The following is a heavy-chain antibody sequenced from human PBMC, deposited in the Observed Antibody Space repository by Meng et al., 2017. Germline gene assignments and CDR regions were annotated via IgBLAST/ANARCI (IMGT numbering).Heavy chain of an antibody. D-gene: IGHD6-13*01. J-gene: IGHJ6*02. CDR2: INTNTGNP. Sequence: ASVKVSCKASGYTFTSYYMHWVRQAPGQGLEWMGWINTNTGNPTYAQGFTGRFVFSLDTSVSTAYLQISSLKAEDTAVYYCARQAQQYYYFGMDVWGQGTTVTVSS. CDR3: ARQAQQYYYFGMDV. CDR1: GYTFTSYY. V-gene: IGHV7-4-1*02.